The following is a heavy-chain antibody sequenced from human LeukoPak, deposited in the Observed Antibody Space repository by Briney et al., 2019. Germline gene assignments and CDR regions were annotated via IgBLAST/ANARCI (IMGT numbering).Heavy chain of an antibody. CDR2: IYDSGTT. CDR3: AREPGDFGSGSSYFDY. CDR1: GYPISRGYY. J-gene: IGHJ4*02. Sequence: SETLSLTCTVSGYPISRGYYWGWIRQPPGKGLEWIGTIYDSGTTYYSPSLKSRVTISVDTSKNQFSLKLGSVTAADTAVYYCAREPGDFGSGSSYFDYWGQGTLVTVSS. D-gene: IGHD3-10*01. V-gene: IGHV4-38-2*02.